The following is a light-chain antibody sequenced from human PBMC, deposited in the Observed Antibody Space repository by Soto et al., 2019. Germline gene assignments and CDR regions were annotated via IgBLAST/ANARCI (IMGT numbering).Light chain of an antibody. J-gene: IGKJ1*01. CDR1: QSVSSS. CDR3: QQRSNWPGT. V-gene: IGKV3-11*01. Sequence: EIVLTQSPATLSLSPGERATRYCRASQSVSSSLAWYQQKPGQAPRLLIYDASNRATGIPVRFSGGGSGTDFTLTISSLEPEDFAVYYCQQRSNWPGTFGQGTKVEIK. CDR2: DAS.